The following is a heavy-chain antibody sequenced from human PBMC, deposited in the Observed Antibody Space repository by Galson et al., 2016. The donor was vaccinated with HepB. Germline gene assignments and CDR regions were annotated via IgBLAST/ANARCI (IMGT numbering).Heavy chain of an antibody. CDR1: GGPFTGYY. Sequence: SETLSLTCAVYGGPFTGYYWTWIRQPPGKRPGWIGEINHSGGTNYNPSLRSRVTISIATSKNQFSLKLTSVTAADTAIYYCVRLGLLPAPVPGVGPHIRGTFDPWGQGTPVSVSS. D-gene: IGHD2-15*01. CDR2: INHSGGT. CDR3: VRLGLLPAPVPGVGPHIRGTFDP. J-gene: IGHJ5*02. V-gene: IGHV4-34*01.